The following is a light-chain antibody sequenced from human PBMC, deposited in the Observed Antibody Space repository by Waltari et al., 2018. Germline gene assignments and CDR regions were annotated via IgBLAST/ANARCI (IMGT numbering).Light chain of an antibody. CDR2: DAS. Sequence: EIVLTPSPATLSLSPGERATLSCRASQSVSSYLAWYQQKPGQAPRLLIHDASNRATGIPARFSGSGSGTDFTLTISSLEPEDFAVYYCQQRSSNWFTFGGGTKVEIK. J-gene: IGKJ4*01. V-gene: IGKV3-11*01. CDR1: QSVSSY. CDR3: QQRSSNWFT.